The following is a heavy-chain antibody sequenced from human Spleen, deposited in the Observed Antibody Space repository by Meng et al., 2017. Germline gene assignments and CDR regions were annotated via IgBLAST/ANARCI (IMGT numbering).Heavy chain of an antibody. CDR1: GGFLSGYY. CDR2: INHSGST. V-gene: IGHV4-34*01. CDR3: ARRYGASAYNWFDP. J-gene: IGHJ5*02. D-gene: IGHD4-17*01. Sequence: HAHIPLWGAALLRLSETLFLTCSVYGGFLSGYYWGWIRQPPGKGLEWIGEINHSGSTNYNPSLKSRVTISVDTSKNQFSLKLSSVTAADTAVYYCARRYGASAYNWFDPWGQGTLVTVSS.